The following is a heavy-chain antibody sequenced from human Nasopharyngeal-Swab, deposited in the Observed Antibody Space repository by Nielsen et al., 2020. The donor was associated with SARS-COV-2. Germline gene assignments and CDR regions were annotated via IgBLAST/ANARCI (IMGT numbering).Heavy chain of an antibody. CDR1: GSTFSSYS. V-gene: IGHV3-48*02. CDR2: ISSSSSTI. CDR3: ARDRPYSHARFGYYYGMDV. Sequence: GGSLRPSCVASGSTFSSYSMNWARQAPGKGLEWVSYISSSSSTIQYADSVKGRFTISRENAKNSLYLQMNSLRDEDTAVYYCARDRPYSHARFGYYYGMDVWGQGTTVTVSS. D-gene: IGHD3-10*01. J-gene: IGHJ6*02.